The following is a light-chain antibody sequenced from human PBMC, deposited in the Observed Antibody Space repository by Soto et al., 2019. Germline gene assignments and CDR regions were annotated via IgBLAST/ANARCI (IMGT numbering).Light chain of an antibody. CDR2: EGT. V-gene: IGLV2-23*03. J-gene: IGLJ1*01. CDR3: YSFAGSTTFSYV. CDR1: SXDVVTYNL. Sequence: QSALTQPASVCGSPGQSISISCTGTSXDVVTYNLVSWYQQHPGKAPTVLIYEGTKRPSGVSNRFSGSKSGNTASLTISGLQTEDEADYYCYSFAGSTTFSYVFGPGTKVTVL.